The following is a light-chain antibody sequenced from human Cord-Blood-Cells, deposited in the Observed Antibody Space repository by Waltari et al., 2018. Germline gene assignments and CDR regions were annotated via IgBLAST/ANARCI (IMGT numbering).Light chain of an antibody. Sequence: DIQMTQSPSSLSASVGDRVTITCRASQSISSYLNWYQQKPGKAPKLLIDAASSLQSGVPSRFSGSGSGTDFTLTISSLQPEDFATYYCQQSYSTRLTFGGGTKVEIK. V-gene: IGKV1-39*01. CDR3: QQSYSTRLT. CDR2: AAS. CDR1: QSISSY. J-gene: IGKJ4*01.